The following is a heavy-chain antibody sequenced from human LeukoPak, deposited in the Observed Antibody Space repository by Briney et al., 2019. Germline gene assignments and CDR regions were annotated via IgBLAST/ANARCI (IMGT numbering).Heavy chain of an antibody. J-gene: IGHJ3*01. CDR2: IYYTGTT. D-gene: IGHD3-9*01. Sequence: PSETLSLTRTVSVGSLSSYYWSWIRQPPGKGGEGIGYIYYTGTTNYNPSLKSRVTISVDISKNHFSLKLSSVTAADTAVYYCASGYFGDAFDVWGQGTMVTVSS. V-gene: IGHV4-59*08. CDR3: ASGYFGDAFDV. CDR1: VGSLSSYY.